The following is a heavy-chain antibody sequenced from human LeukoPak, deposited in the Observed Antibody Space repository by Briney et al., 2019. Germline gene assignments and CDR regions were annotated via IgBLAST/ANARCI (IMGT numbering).Heavy chain of an antibody. Sequence: PGGSLRLSCEGSGLTFSNYWMHWVRQAPGKGLVWVSRISSDGSSTTYADSVRGRFTISRDNAKSTLYLQMNSLRADDTAVYYCAREGTGGNWRAFDIWGQGTMVTVSS. V-gene: IGHV3-74*01. CDR2: ISSDGSST. D-gene: IGHD1-1*01. CDR1: GLTFSNYW. CDR3: AREGTGGNWRAFDI. J-gene: IGHJ3*02.